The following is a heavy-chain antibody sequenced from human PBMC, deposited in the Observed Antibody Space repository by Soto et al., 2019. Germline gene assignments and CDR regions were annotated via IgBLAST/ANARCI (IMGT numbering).Heavy chain of an antibody. CDR3: ARAPPTVGTRYFDL. CDR2: IIPILGIA. D-gene: IGHD4-17*01. J-gene: IGHJ2*01. Sequence: QVQLVQSGAEVKKPGSSVKVSCKASGGTFSSYTISWVRQAPGQGLEWMGRIIPILGIANYAQKFQGRVTXXAXKCXSTDYRELSRLRSEDTAVYYCARAPPTVGTRYFDLGGRGTLVTVSS. V-gene: IGHV1-69*02. CDR1: GGTFSSYT.